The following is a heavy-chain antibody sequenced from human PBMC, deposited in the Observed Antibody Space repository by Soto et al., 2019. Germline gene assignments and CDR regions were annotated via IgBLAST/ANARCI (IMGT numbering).Heavy chain of an antibody. J-gene: IGHJ6*02. CDR2: ISSSGGII. CDR3: AREGSVSSSDYYAYYYGMDV. CDR1: VFTCSNYD. D-gene: IGHD3-10*01. Sequence: SLRLSCSASVFTCSNYDINWFRQAPGKGPEWISHISSSGGIIYYADSVKGRFTISRDNAKNALYLQMNSLGGEETAVYYCAREGSVSSSDYYAYYYGMDVWGQGTTVTSP. V-gene: IGHV3-48*03.